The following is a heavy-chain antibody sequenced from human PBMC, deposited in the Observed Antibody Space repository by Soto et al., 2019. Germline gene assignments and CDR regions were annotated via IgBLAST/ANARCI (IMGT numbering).Heavy chain of an antibody. Sequence: GGSLRLSCAASGFTLSNAWMNWVRQAPGKGLEWVGRIKSKTDGGTTDYAAPVKGRFTISRDDSKNTLYLQMNSLKTEDTAVYYCTTVVRYSDYEAAGDYYGMDVWGQGTTVTVSS. J-gene: IGHJ6*02. D-gene: IGHD5-12*01. CDR2: IKSKTDGGTT. CDR1: GFTLSNAW. CDR3: TTVVRYSDYEAAGDYYGMDV. V-gene: IGHV3-15*07.